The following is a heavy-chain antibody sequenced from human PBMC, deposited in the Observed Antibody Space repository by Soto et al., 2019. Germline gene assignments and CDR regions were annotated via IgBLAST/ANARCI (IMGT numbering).Heavy chain of an antibody. D-gene: IGHD5-12*01. Sequence: SETLSLTCTVSGGSVSSGAYYWTWIRQRPGKGLEWIGYIYYSGSTYYSPSLKSRLSISLDASKNQFSLRLSSVTAADTAMYYCARARLRAVYAFDIWGQGTMVTVSS. CDR2: IYYSGST. V-gene: IGHV4-31*03. CDR3: ARARLRAVYAFDI. J-gene: IGHJ3*02. CDR1: GGSVSSGAYY.